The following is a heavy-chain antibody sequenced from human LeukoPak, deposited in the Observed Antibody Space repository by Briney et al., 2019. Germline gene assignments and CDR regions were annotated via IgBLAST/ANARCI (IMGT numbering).Heavy chain of an antibody. J-gene: IGHJ4*02. CDR1: GGSIGSYY. CDR2: IYYSGST. CDR3: ARTKGELSADY. Sequence: SETLSLTCTVSGGSIGSYYWSWIRQPPGKGLEWIGYIYYSGSTNYNPSLKSRVTISVDTSKNQFSLKLSSVTAADTAVYYCARTKGELSADYWGQGTLVTVSS. V-gene: IGHV4-59*01. D-gene: IGHD1-26*01.